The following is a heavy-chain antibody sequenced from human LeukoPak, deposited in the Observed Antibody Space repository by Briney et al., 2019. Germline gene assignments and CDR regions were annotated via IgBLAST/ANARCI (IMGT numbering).Heavy chain of an antibody. CDR3: ARTFWKWRAFDI. CDR1: GDSISSSNW. CDR2: IYHSGST. D-gene: IGHD3-3*01. Sequence: SGTLSLTCAVSGDSISSSNWWSWVRQPPGKGLEWIGEIYHSGSTNYNPSLKSRVTISVDKSKNQVSLKLSSVTAADAAVYYCARTFWKWRAFDIWGQGTMVTVSS. V-gene: IGHV4-4*02. J-gene: IGHJ3*02.